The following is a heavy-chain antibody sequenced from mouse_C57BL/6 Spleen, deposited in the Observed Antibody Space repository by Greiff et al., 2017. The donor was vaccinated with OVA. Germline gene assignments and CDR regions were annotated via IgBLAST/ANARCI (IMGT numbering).Heavy chain of an antibody. D-gene: IGHD1-1*01. CDR1: GYSITSGYY. CDR3: ARADYGAFDY. V-gene: IGHV3-6*01. Sequence: VQLQESGPGLVKPSQSLSLTCSVTGYSITSGYYWNWIRQFPGNKLEWMCYIRYDGSNNYNPSLKNRISITRDTSKNQFFLKLNPVTAEDTATYYCARADYGAFDYWGQGTTLTVSS. J-gene: IGHJ2*01. CDR2: IRYDGSN.